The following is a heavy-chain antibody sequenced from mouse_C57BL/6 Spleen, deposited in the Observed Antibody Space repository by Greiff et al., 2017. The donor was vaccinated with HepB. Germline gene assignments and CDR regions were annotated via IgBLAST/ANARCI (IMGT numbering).Heavy chain of an antibody. J-gene: IGHJ2*01. D-gene: IGHD3-2*02. CDR2: INPSNGGT. V-gene: IGHV1-53*01. CDR1: GYTFTSYW. CDR3: ARVAQATPFDY. Sequence: QVQLQQPGTELVKPGASVKLSCKASGYTFTSYWMHWVKQRPGQGLEWIGNINPSNGGTNYNEKFKSKATLTVDKSSSTAYMQLSSLTTEDSAIYYCARVAQATPFDYWGQGTTLTVSS.